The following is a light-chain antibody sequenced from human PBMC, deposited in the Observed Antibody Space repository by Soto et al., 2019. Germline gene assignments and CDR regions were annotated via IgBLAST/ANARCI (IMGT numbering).Light chain of an antibody. Sequence: DIQMAQSPSTLSSSLVDRVTITCRASQSTSSYLAWYQQKPGKAPKLLIYQASSLENGVPSRFSGSGSGTEFSLTISSLQPDDFATYYCQQYSSHSTFGQGTKVDIK. V-gene: IGKV1-5*03. J-gene: IGKJ1*01. CDR2: QAS. CDR1: QSTSSY. CDR3: QQYSSHST.